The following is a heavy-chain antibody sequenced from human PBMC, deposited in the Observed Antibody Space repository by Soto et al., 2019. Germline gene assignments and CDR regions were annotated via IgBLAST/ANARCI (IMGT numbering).Heavy chain of an antibody. D-gene: IGHD2-2*01. CDR1: GGTFSSYA. Sequence: QVQLVQSGAEVKKPGSSVKVSCKASGGTFSSYAISWVRQAPGQGLEWRGGIIPISGTANYAQKFQGRVTITADESTSTAYMELSSRRSEATAVYYCAVSEGRSTSLEIYSYYYYGMAVWGQGTTVTVSS. CDR3: AVSEGRSTSLEIYSYYYYGMAV. V-gene: IGHV1-69*01. J-gene: IGHJ6*02. CDR2: IIPISGTA.